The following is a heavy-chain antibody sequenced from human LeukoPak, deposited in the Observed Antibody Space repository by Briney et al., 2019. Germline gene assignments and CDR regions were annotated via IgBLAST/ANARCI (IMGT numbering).Heavy chain of an antibody. CDR3: ARLYGSGSPGPYPFDY. CDR1: GFTFSSYW. J-gene: IGHJ4*02. V-gene: IGHV3-74*01. D-gene: IGHD3-10*01. CDR2: INSDGSST. Sequence: GGSLRLSCAASGFTFSSYWMHWVRQAPGKGLVWVSRINSDGSSTSYADSVKGRFTIPRDNAKNTLYLQMNSLRAEDTAVYYCARLYGSGSPGPYPFDYWGQGTLVTVSS.